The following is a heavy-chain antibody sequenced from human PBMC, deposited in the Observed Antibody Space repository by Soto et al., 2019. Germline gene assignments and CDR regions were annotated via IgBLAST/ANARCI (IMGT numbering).Heavy chain of an antibody. CDR3: ATSPLASAIVPRCWFDP. V-gene: IGHV1-69*17. Sequence: QVQLVQSGAEVKKPGSSVKVSCKVSGGTFGNYAISWIRQAPGQGLERVGGIIPISGIANYPQKLQGRVSITADTSTTTAYLDLRTLRFDDTAVYFCATSPLASAIVPRCWFDPWGQGTPVTVSS. D-gene: IGHD2-2*02. J-gene: IGHJ5*02. CDR2: IIPISGIA. CDR1: GGTFGNYA.